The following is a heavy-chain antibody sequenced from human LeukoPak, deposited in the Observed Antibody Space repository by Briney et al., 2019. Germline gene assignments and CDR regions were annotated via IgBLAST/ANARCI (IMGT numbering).Heavy chain of an antibody. CDR3: ARDGYGSGSYGWFDP. CDR1: GFTFSSYG. Sequence: NPGRSLRLSCVASGFTFSSYGMHWVRQAPGKGLEWVAVIWYDGSNKYYADSVKGRFTISRDNSKNTLYPQMNSLRAEDTAVYYCARDGYGSGSYGWFDPWGQGTLVTVSS. V-gene: IGHV3-33*01. J-gene: IGHJ5*02. D-gene: IGHD3-10*01. CDR2: IWYDGSNK.